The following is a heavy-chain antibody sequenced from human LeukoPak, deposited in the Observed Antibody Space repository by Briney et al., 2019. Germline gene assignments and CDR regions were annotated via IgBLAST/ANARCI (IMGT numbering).Heavy chain of an antibody. D-gene: IGHD3-10*01. J-gene: IGHJ6*03. Sequence: PGGSLRPSCAASGFTFSSYAMHWVRQAPGKGLEYVSAISSNGGSTYYANSVKGRFTISRDNSKNTLYLQMGSLRAEDMAVYYCAREGDPAQYYYYMDVWGKGTTVTVSS. CDR3: AREGDPAQYYYYMDV. CDR1: GFTFSSYA. V-gene: IGHV3-64*01. CDR2: ISSNGGST.